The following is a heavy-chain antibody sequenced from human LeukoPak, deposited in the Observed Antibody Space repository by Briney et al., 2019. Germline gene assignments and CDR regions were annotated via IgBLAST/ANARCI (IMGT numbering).Heavy chain of an antibody. Sequence: SETLSLTCAVYGGSFSGYYWSWIRQPPGKGLEWIGEINHSGSTNYNPSLKSRVTISVDTSKNQFSLKLSSVTAADMAVYYCARGPSNYDFWSGYYANWFDPWGQGTLVTVSS. CDR3: ARGPSNYDFWSGYYANWFDP. CDR1: GGSFSGYY. CDR2: INHSGST. J-gene: IGHJ5*02. V-gene: IGHV4-34*01. D-gene: IGHD3-3*01.